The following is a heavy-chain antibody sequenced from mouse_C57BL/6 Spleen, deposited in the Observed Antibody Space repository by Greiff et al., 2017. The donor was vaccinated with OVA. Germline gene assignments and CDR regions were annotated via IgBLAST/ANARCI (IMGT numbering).Heavy chain of an antibody. J-gene: IGHJ3*01. V-gene: IGHV14-3*01. D-gene: IGHD1-1*01. CDR2: IDPANGNT. Sequence: VQLQQSVAELVRPGASVKLSCTASGFNITNTYMHWVKQRPEQGLEWIGRIDPANGNTKYAPKFQGKATITANTSSNTAYLQLRSPTSEDTAIYYCARQGDDGSSKAWFAFWGQGTLVTVSA. CDR3: ARQGDDGSSKAWFAF. CDR1: GFNITNTY.